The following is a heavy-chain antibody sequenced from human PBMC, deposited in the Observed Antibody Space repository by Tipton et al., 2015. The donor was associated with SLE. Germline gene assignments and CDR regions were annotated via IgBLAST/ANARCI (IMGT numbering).Heavy chain of an antibody. D-gene: IGHD3-3*01. V-gene: IGHV4-59*01. CDR1: GGSISSYY. J-gene: IGHJ3*02. Sequence: TLSLTCTVSGGSISSYYWSWIRQPPGKGLEWIGYIYYSGSTNYNPSLKSRVTISVDTSKNQFSLKLSSVTAADTAVYYCARESRYYDFSQGAFDIWGQGTVVTVSS. CDR3: ARESRYYDFSQGAFDI. CDR2: IYYSGST.